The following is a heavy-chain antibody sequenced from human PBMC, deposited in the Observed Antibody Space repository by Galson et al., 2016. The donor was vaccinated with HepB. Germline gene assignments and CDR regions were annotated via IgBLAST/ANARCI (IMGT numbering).Heavy chain of an antibody. CDR2: IWYDGSNK. CDR1: GFTFSDFG. Sequence: SLRLSCAASGFTFSDFGMHWVRQAPGKGLEWVALIWYDGSNKHYADSVKGRFTISRDNAKNSLYVQMNSLRVEDTAVYYCARDPGYITAAPFFDYWGQGTLVTVSS. J-gene: IGHJ4*02. V-gene: IGHV3-33*01. CDR3: ARDPGYITAAPFFDY. D-gene: IGHD5-24*01.